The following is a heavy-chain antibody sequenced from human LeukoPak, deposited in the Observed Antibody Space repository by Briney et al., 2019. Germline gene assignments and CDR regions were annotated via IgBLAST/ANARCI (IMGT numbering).Heavy chain of an antibody. V-gene: IGHV1-8*01. CDR3: ARVGSWYDKYYFDY. CDR1: GYTFTSYD. D-gene: IGHD6-13*01. Sequence: GASVKVSCKASGYTFTSYDINWVRQATGQGLEWMGWMNPNSGNTGYAQKFQGRVTMTRNTSISTAYMELSSLRSEDTAVYYCARVGSWYDKYYFDYWGQGTLVTVSS. CDR2: MNPNSGNT. J-gene: IGHJ4*02.